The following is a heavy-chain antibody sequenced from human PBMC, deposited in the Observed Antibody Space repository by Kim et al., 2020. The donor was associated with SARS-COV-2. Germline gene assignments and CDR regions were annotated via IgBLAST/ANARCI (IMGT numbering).Heavy chain of an antibody. CDR1: GFTISSYW. J-gene: IGHJ4*02. D-gene: IGHD2-8*01. CDR2: INQDGSAK. Sequence: GGSLILSCSDSGFTISSYWMSWVRQAPGKGLEWVANINQDGSAKYYVDSVKGRFTVSRDNAKNSLYLQMNSLRAEDTAVYYCATVEYYRFDFCRQGTLVT. CDR3: ATVEYYRFDF. V-gene: IGHV3-7*01.